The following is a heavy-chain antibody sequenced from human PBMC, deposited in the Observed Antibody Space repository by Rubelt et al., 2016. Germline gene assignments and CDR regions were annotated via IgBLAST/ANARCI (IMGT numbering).Heavy chain of an antibody. CDR3: AEVNYDFWSGYSSFDV. V-gene: IGHV3-23*01. Sequence: ESGGGLVQPGGSLRLSCAVSGFTFSSYAMTWVRQAPGKGLEWVSRLSYDGGTTNDADSVKGRFSISRDNAKNTLYLQMNSLRAEDTALYYCAEVNYDFWSGYSSFDVWGQGTLVTVSS. CDR1: GFTFSSYA. D-gene: IGHD3-3*01. CDR2: LSYDGGTT. J-gene: IGHJ4*02.